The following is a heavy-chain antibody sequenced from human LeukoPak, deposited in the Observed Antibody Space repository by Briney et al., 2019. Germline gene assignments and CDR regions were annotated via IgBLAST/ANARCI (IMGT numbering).Heavy chain of an antibody. D-gene: IGHD4-23*01. CDR3: AATVYTDYGGNSDYYYYYGMDV. J-gene: IGHJ6*02. V-gene: IGHV1-58*02. CDR2: IVVGSGNT. CDR1: GFTFTSSA. Sequence: GASVKVSCKASGFTFTSSAMQWVRQARGQRLEWIGWIVVGSGNTNYAQKFQERVTITRDMSTSTAYMELSSLRSEDTAVYYCAATVYTDYGGNSDYYYYYGMDVWGQGTTVTVSS.